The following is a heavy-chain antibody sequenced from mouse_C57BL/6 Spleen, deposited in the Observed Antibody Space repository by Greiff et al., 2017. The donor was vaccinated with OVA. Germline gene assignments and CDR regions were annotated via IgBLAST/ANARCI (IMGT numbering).Heavy chain of an antibody. V-gene: IGHV1-69*01. D-gene: IGHD1-1*01. J-gene: IGHJ2*01. CDR1: GYTFTSYW. CDR3: AICSDYFDY. CDR2: IDPSDSYT. Sequence: QVQLQQPGAELVMPGASVKLSCKASGYTFTSYWMHWVKQRPGQGLEWIGEIDPSDSYTNYNQKFKGKSTLTVDKSSSTAYMQLSSLTSEDSAVYYDAICSDYFDYWGQGTTLTVSS.